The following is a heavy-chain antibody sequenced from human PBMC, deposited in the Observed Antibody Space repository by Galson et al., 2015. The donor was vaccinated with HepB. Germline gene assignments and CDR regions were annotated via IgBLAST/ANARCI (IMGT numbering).Heavy chain of an antibody. CDR1: GGFTSDYY. CDR2: INHSGST. Sequence: ETLSLTCAVYGGFTSDYYRSLLRQPPGKREEWGGVINHSGSTNYNQTLKSRVTITGDTSKNQFSLKLSSVTAADTAVYYCARVDTPLIVVVPAALTAKRGMFDYWGQGTLVTVSS. D-gene: IGHD2-2*01. J-gene: IGHJ4*01. V-gene: IGHV4-34*01. CDR3: ARVDTPLIVVVPAALTAKRGMFDY.